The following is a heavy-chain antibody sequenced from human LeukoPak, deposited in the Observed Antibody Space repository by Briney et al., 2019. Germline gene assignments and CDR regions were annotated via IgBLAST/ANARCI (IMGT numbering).Heavy chain of an antibody. D-gene: IGHD6-13*01. J-gene: IGHJ4*02. CDR1: GLNFNNAW. CDR2: IKSKTAGGIT. CDR3: TTGGSGTGPLDY. V-gene: IGHV3-15*05. Sequence: GGSLRLSCAASGLNFNNAWMSWVRQAPGKGLEWVGRIKSKTAGGITDYAAPVKGRFTISRDDSENTLYLKMNSVKTEDIGVYYCTTGGSGTGPLDYWGQGTLVTVSS.